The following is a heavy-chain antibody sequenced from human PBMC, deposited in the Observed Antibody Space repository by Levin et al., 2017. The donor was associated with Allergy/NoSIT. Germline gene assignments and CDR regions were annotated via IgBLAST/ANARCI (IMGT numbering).Heavy chain of an antibody. CDR2: ISSSSDYT. CDR3: ARDAGAAAGWDIFDY. Sequence: GESLKISCAASGFTFSDYYMGWIRQAPGKGLEWVSYISSSSDYTNYADSVKGRFTISRDNAKNSLYLQMNRLTVDDSAVYYCARDAGAAAGWDIFDYWGQGTLVTVSS. D-gene: IGHD6-13*01. CDR1: GFTFSDYY. V-gene: IGHV3-11*05. J-gene: IGHJ4*02.